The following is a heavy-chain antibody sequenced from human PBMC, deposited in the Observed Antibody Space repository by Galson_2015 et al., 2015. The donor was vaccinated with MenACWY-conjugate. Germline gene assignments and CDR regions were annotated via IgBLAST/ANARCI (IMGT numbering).Heavy chain of an antibody. J-gene: IGHJ4*02. CDR2: TSYDGSQK. CDR1: GFTLRRHA. Sequence: SLRLSCAASGFTLRRHAMHWIRQAPGKGLEWVAVTSYDGSQKYYADSVKGRFSISRDNSKNTLYLQMNSLRDEDTALYFCARDQQGYNSSLYRSFDYWGQGTLVTVSS. V-gene: IGHV3-30*04. CDR3: ARDQQGYNSSLYRSFDY. D-gene: IGHD6-13*01.